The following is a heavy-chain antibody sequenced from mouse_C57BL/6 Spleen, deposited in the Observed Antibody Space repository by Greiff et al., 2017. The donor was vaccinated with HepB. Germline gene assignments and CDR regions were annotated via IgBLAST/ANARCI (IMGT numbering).Heavy chain of an antibody. Sequence: EVQLQQSGPVLVKPGASVKMSCKASGYTFTDYYMNWVKQSHGKSLEWIGVINPYNGGTSYNQKFKGKATLTVDKSSSTAYMELNSLTSEDSAVYYCARSIYDGYYDAMDYWGQGTSVTVSS. CDR3: ARSIYDGYYDAMDY. CDR1: GYTFTDYY. J-gene: IGHJ4*01. CDR2: INPYNGGT. V-gene: IGHV1-19*01. D-gene: IGHD2-3*01.